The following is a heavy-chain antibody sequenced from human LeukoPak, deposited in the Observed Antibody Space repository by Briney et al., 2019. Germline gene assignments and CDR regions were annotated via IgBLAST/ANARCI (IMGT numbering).Heavy chain of an antibody. CDR2: ISAYNGNT. V-gene: IGHV1-18*01. D-gene: IGHD1-26*01. CDR1: GYTFTSYG. Sequence: GASVKVSCKASGYTFTSYGISWVRQAPGQGLEWMGWISAYNGNTNYAQKLQGRVTMTTDTSTSTAYMELRSLRSDDTAVYYCARRKEAGATMGGPFDYWGQGTLVTVSS. J-gene: IGHJ4*02. CDR3: ARRKEAGATMGGPFDY.